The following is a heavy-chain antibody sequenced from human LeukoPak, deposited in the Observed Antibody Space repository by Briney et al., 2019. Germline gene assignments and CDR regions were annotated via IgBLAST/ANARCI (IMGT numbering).Heavy chain of an antibody. V-gene: IGHV4-59*03. CDR3: AKGETVTTSPFDH. Sequence: SETLSLTCAVSGVSMSHFHWNWFRQPPGKGLEWVGSISYNEDANYNPSVKSRVTMSVDMSKRQLSLRLTYVTAADTAVYYCAKGETVTTSPFDHWGQGILVTVSS. J-gene: IGHJ4*02. D-gene: IGHD4-17*01. CDR1: GVSMSHFH. CDR2: ISYNEDA.